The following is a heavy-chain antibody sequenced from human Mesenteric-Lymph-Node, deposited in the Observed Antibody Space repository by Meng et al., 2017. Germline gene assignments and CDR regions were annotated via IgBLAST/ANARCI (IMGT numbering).Heavy chain of an antibody. CDR1: GLTVTTSY. Sequence: GESLKISCAASGLTVTTSYMSWVRQAPGKGMEWVSIIYNAGNTNYADSVKGRFSISRDNSKSTVYLQMNSLRAEDTAMYYCARSRDYGISRYLDYWGQGTLVTVSS. J-gene: IGHJ4*02. CDR2: IYNAGNT. V-gene: IGHV3-53*01. D-gene: IGHD4/OR15-4a*01. CDR3: ARSRDYGISRYLDY.